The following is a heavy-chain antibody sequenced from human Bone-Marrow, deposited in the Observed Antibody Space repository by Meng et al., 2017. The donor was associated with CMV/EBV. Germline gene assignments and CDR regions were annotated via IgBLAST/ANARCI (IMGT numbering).Heavy chain of an antibody. J-gene: IGHJ4*02. CDR1: GFTVNNYD. D-gene: IGHD4-23*01. CDR2: IRNSIDIT. V-gene: IGHV3-48*03. CDR3: TVGPCEY. Sequence: GGSLRLSCAASGFTVNNYDMNWVRQPPGKGLEWISYIRNSIDITYYADSVKGRFTISRDYAKNSLSLHLRYPRADDTVIYYCTVGPCEYWGQGTLVTVSS.